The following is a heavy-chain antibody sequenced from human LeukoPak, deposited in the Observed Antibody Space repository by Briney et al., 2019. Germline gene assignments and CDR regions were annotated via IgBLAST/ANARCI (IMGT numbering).Heavy chain of an antibody. D-gene: IGHD6-19*01. Sequence: GESLKISCQGSGDRFSSHWIGWVRQMPGKGLEWMGIIYLGDSETRYSPSFQGQVIISADKSISTAYLQWSSLKASDTAIYYCARHPSYTRGWPLDYWGPGTLVTVSS. J-gene: IGHJ4*02. V-gene: IGHV5-51*01. CDR2: IYLGDSET. CDR1: GDRFSSHW. CDR3: ARHPSYTRGWPLDY.